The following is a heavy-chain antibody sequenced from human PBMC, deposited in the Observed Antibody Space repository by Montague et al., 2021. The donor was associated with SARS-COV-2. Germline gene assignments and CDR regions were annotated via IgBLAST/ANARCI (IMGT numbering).Heavy chain of an antibody. CDR3: ARVGRGSSWYEVAFDI. Sequence: SETLSLTCSVSGGSISRYSWTWIRQPPGKGLEWIGYIYNSGSTNYNPSLTSRVTISVDTSKNQFSLTLSSVAAADTAVYYCARVGRGSSWYEVAFDILGQGTMVTVSS. CDR1: GGSISRYS. V-gene: IGHV4-59*01. CDR2: IYNSGST. D-gene: IGHD6-13*01. J-gene: IGHJ3*02.